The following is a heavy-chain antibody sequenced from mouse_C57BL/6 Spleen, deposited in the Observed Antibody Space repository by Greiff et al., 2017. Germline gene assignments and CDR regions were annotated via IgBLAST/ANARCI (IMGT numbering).Heavy chain of an antibody. CDR2: ISSGGDYI. V-gene: IGHV5-9-1*02. CDR1: GFTFSSYA. J-gene: IGHJ4*01. Sequence: EVKLVESGEGLVKPGGSLKLSCAASGFTFSSYAMSWVRQTPEKRLEWVAYISSGGDYIYYADTVKGRFTISRDNARNTLYLQMSSLKSEDTAMYYCTREGYDDAMDYWGQGTSVTVSS. D-gene: IGHD2-2*01. CDR3: TREGYDDAMDY.